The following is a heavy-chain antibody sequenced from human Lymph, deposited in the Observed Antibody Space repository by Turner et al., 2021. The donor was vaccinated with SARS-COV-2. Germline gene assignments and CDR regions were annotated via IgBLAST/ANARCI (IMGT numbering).Heavy chain of an antibody. CDR1: GFTFTDYS. CDR2: VYPNNGGT. D-gene: IGHD1-1*01. J-gene: IGHJ4*01. V-gene: IGHV1-69-2*01. CDR3: ARSPYDVPYFDY. Sequence: EVQLQQSGPVLVKPGPSVKISCKASGFTFTDYSMHWVKQCHGESLEWIGLVYPNNGGTSYNQRFKGKATLTVDTSSSAAYMELNSLTSEDSAVYYCARSPYDVPYFDYWGQGTTLTVSS.